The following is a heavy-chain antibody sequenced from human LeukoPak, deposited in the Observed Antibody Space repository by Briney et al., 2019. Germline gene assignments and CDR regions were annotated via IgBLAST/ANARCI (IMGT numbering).Heavy chain of an antibody. J-gene: IGHJ4*02. CDR1: GFIVSSHY. V-gene: IGHV3-33*08. D-gene: IGHD3-22*01. CDR3: ARDGGYHSSGPFDY. Sequence: GGSLRLSCAASGFIVSSHYMGWVRQAPGKGLEWVSIIWYDGSDEYYADSVKGRFTISRDNSKNTLYLQMNSLRAEDTAVYYCARDGGYHSSGPFDYWGQGTLVTVSS. CDR2: IWYDGSDE.